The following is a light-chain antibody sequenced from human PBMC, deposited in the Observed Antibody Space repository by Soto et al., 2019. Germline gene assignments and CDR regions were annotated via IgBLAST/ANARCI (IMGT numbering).Light chain of an antibody. V-gene: IGLV2-23*03. Sequence: QSVLTQPASVSGSPGQSITISCTGTSSDVGSYNLVSRYQQHPGKAPKLMIYEGSKRPSGVSNRFSGSKSGNTASLTISGLQAEDEADYYCCSYAGSGTFRVFGGGTKLTVL. CDR1: SSDVGSYNL. CDR3: CSYAGSGTFRV. J-gene: IGLJ2*01. CDR2: EGS.